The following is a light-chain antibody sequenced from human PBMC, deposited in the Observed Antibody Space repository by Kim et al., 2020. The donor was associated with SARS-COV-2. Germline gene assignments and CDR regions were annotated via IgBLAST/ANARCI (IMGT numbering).Light chain of an antibody. V-gene: IGLV1-40*01. Sequence: QRVNSSSTGSSSNIVAVSDVHWYQQHPGTAHRLLIFGNNNRPSVVPDRFSSSKSGTSASLAITVLQAEDESAYYCQSYDNSRSVWVFGGGTQLTVL. CDR2: GNN. J-gene: IGLJ3*02. CDR3: QSYDNSRSVWV. CDR1: SSNIVAVSD.